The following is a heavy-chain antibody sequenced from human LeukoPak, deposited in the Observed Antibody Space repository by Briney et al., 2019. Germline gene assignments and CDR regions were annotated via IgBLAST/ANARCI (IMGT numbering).Heavy chain of an antibody. CDR3: ARGASLGSRPRYWYFDL. CDR2: IYYSGST. V-gene: IGHV4-39*07. D-gene: IGHD3-16*01. J-gene: IGHJ2*01. Sequence: PSETLSLTCTVSGGSISSSSYYWGWIRQPPGKGLEWIGSIYYSGSTYYSPSLKSRVTISVDTSKNQFSLKLSSVTAADTAVYYCARGASLGSRPRYWYFDLWGRGTLVTVSS. CDR1: GGSISSSSYY.